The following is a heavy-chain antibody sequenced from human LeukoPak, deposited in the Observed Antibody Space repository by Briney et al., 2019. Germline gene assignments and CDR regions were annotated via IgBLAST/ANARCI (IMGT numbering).Heavy chain of an antibody. CDR3: AREGIAALVCAALDI. V-gene: IGHV4-59*01. CDR2: IYDSGNT. J-gene: IGHJ3*02. D-gene: IGHD6-13*01. Sequence: PSEALSLTCSVSGGSLSSYYWSWIRQPPGKGREWIGYIYDSGNTKDTHSVKSRVTISVDTSKNQFSLKLSSVTAADTAVYYCAREGIAALVCAALDIWGQGTMVTVSS. CDR1: GGSLSSYY.